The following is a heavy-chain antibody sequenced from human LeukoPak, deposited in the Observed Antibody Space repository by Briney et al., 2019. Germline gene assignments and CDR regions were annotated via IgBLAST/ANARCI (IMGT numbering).Heavy chain of an antibody. J-gene: IGHJ5*02. V-gene: IGHV4-31*03. CDR3: ARARYYYDSSADGWFDP. CDR1: GGSISSGGYY. D-gene: IGHD3-22*01. Sequence: SETLSLTCTVSGGSISSGGYYWSWIRQHPGKGLEWIGYIYYSGSTYYNPSLKSRVTISVGTSKNQFSLKLSSVTAADTAVYYCARARYYYDSSADGWFDPWGQGTLVTVSS. CDR2: IYYSGST.